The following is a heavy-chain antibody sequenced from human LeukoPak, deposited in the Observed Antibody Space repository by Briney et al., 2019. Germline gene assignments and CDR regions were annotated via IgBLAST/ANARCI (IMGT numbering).Heavy chain of an antibody. CDR2: IHTSGST. D-gene: IGHD3-22*01. V-gene: IGHV4-61*02. CDR1: GGSISSGSFY. CDR3: ARDFTYDYDTSGNYAFDI. Sequence: SETLSLTCTVSGGSISSGSFYWSWIRQPAGKGLEWIGRIHTSGSTNYSPSLKTRVTISIDTFKNQFSLKLSSVTAAETAVYYCARDFTYDYDTSGNYAFDIWGQGTMVTVSS. J-gene: IGHJ3*02.